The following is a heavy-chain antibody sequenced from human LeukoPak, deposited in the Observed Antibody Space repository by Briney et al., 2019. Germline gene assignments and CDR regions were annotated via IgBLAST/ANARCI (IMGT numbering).Heavy chain of an antibody. V-gene: IGHV3-7*03. CDR3: ARDVEGGTFDI. J-gene: IGHJ3*02. Sequence: GGSLRLSCAASGFTFSSWVRQAPGKGLEWVANIDQSGGRNNYVDSVKGRFTISRDNAKNSLFLEMSSLRADDTAVYFCARDVEGGTFDIWGQGTTVTVSS. D-gene: IGHD3-16*01. CDR1: GFTFSS. CDR2: IDQSGGRN.